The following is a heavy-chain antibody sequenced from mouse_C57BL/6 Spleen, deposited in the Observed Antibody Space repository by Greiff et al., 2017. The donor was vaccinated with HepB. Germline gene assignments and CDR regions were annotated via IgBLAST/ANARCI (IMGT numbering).Heavy chain of an antibody. CDR1: GYTFTSYW. J-gene: IGHJ2*01. V-gene: IGHV1-5*01. CDR2: IYPGNSDT. D-gene: IGHD1-1*01. Sequence: VQLQQSGTVLARPGASVKMSCKTSGYTFTSYWMHWVKQRPGQGLEWIGAIYPGNSDTSYNQKFKGKAKLTAVTSASTAYMELSSLTNEDSAVYYCTRPKIYYGSFFDYWGQGTTLTVSS. CDR3: TRPKIYYGSFFDY.